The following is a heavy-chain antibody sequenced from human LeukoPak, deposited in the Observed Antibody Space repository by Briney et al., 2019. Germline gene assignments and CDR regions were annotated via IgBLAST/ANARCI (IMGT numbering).Heavy chain of an antibody. CDR1: GYTFTGYD. CDR3: ARDATSYDYINY. J-gene: IGHJ4*02. CDR2: INPNSGGT. Sequence: GASVKVSCKASGYTFTGYDMHWARQAPGQGLEWMGWINPNSGGTNYAQKFQGRVTMIRDTSISTAYMELDRLKSDDTAVYYCARDATSYDYINYWGQGTLVTVSS. V-gene: IGHV1-2*02. D-gene: IGHD5-12*01.